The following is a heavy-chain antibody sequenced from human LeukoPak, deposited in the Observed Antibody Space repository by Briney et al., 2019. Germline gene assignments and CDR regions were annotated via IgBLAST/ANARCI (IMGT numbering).Heavy chain of an antibody. CDR3: AREEQLVPYYYYYMDV. D-gene: IGHD6-6*01. CDR1: GVTFSSYW. CDR2: IKQDGSEK. V-gene: IGHV3-7*01. Sequence: PGGSLRLSCAASGVTFSSYWMSWVRQAPGKGLEWVANIKQDGSEKYYVDSVKGRFTISRDNAKNSLYLQMNSLRAEDTAVYYCAREEQLVPYYYYYMDVWGKGTTVTVSS. J-gene: IGHJ6*03.